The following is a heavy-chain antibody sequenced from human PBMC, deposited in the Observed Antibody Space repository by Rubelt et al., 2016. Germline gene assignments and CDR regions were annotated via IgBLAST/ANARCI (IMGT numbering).Heavy chain of an antibody. CDR1: GGSFSGYY. Sequence: QVQLQQWGAGLLKPSETLSLTCAVYGGSFSGYYWSWIRQPPGKGLEWIGEINHSGSTNYNPSLKSRVTISVDTSKNQFSLKRSSVTAADTAVYFCARSVRFLEKASDIWGRGTLVTVSS. D-gene: IGHD3-3*01. CDR3: ARSVRFLEKASDI. V-gene: IGHV4-34*01. CDR2: INHSGST. J-gene: IGHJ3*02.